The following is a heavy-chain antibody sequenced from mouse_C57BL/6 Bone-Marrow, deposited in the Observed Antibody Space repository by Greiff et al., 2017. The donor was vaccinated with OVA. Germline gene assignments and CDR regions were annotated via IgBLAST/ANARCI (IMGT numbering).Heavy chain of an antibody. CDR1: GYTFTSYW. CDR2: IDPSDSYT. V-gene: IGHV1-69*01. D-gene: IGHD1-1*01. CDR3: ARDITTVGY. J-gene: IGHJ2*01. Sequence: VPLQQPGAELVMPGASVKLSCKASGYTFTSYWMHWVKQRPGQGLEWIGEIDPSDSYTNYNQKFKGKSTLTVDKSSSTAYMQLSSLTSEDSAVYYCARDITTVGYWGQGTTLTVSS.